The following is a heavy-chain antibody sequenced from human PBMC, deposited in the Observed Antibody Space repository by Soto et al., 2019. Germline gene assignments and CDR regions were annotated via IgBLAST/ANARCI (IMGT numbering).Heavy chain of an antibody. D-gene: IGHD6-19*01. CDR2: IFHSGDT. V-gene: IGHV4-4*02. CDR3: DYSTGWYRHDF. Sequence: QVQLQESGPGLVKPSGTLSLTCAVSGDSISNSRWWTWVRQPPGKGLEWIGDIFHSGDTNYNPSLKSRVFISVDKSQNQFSLKVSSVTAADTAVYYCDYSTGWYRHDFWGQGTLVTVSS. J-gene: IGHJ3*01. CDR1: GDSISNSRW.